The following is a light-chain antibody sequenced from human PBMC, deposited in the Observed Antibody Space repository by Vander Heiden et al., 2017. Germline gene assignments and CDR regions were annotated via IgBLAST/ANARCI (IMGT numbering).Light chain of an antibody. CDR1: QSVSSY. CDR3: QQRSNWPPFT. J-gene: IGKJ4*01. CDR2: DAS. V-gene: IGKV3-11*01. Sequence: EIVLTQSPATLSLSPGERATLSCRASQSVSSYLAWYQQKPGQAPRLLIYDASNRATGIPARFSGSGSGTDVTLTISSREPEDFAVYYCQQRSNWPPFTFGGGTKVEIK.